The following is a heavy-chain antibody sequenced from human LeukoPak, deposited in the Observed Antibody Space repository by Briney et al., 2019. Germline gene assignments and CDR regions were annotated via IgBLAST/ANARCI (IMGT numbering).Heavy chain of an antibody. CDR3: AKDSNPAGYYYMDV. Sequence: PGRSLRLSCAASGFTFSTYGMYWVRQAPGKGLDWVAVIWYDGSNKYYADSVKGRFTISRDNSKNTLYLQMNSLRAEDTAVYYCAKDSNPAGYYYMDVWGKGTTLTVSS. V-gene: IGHV3-33*06. CDR2: IWYDGSNK. D-gene: IGHD1-14*01. CDR1: GFTFSTYG. J-gene: IGHJ6*03.